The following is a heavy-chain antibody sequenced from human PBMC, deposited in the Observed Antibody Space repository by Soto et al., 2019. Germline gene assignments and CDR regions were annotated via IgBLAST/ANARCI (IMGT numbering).Heavy chain of an antibody. CDR1: GGSISSYY. V-gene: IGHV4-59*01. D-gene: IGHD3-16*01. Sequence: PSETLSLTCTVSGGSISSYYWSWIRQPPGKGLEWIGYIYYSGSTNYNPSLKSRVTISVDTSKNQFSLKLSSVTAADTAVYYCARERSLGDDAFDIWGQGTMVTVSS. CDR3: ARERSLGDDAFDI. CDR2: IYYSGST. J-gene: IGHJ3*02.